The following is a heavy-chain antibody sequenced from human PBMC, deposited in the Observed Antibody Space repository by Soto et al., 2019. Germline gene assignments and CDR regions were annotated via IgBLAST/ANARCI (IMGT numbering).Heavy chain of an antibody. CDR1: GFTFANAW. CDR2: IKSKTDGEAT. V-gene: IGHV3-15*01. D-gene: IGHD2-21*02. J-gene: IGHJ4*02. Sequence: PGGSLRLSCAASGFTFANAWMSWVRQGPGKALEWVGRIKSKTDGEATDYAAPVKGRFSISRDDSKNTMFLQMNSLQIEDTAIYYCTLHVVVVTSIHNYFNYWGQGTRVTVSS. CDR3: TLHVVVVTSIHNYFNY.